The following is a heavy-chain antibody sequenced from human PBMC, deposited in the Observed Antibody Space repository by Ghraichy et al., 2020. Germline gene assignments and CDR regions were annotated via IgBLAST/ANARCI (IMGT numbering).Heavy chain of an antibody. CDR3: ARASTVVRFYYYDGMDV. V-gene: IGHV3-48*02. CDR1: GFTFSSYN. D-gene: IGHD4-23*01. J-gene: IGHJ6*02. Sequence: GGSLRLSCVGSGFTFSSYNMNWVRQSPWKGLQWVSYITSSSRTMFYADSVKGRFTVSRDNAQNSLYLQMNSLRDEDTAVYYCARASTVVRFYYYDGMDVWGQGTTVTVSS. CDR2: ITSSSRTM.